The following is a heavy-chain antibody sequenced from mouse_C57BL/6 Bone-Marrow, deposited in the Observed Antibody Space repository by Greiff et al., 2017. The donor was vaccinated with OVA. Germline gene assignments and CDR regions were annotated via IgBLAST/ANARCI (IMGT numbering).Heavy chain of an antibody. CDR1: GYTFTSYW. CDR2: IHPNSGST. Sequence: QVQLQQPGAELVKPGASVKLSCKASGYTFTSYWMHWVKQRPGQGLEWIGMIHPNSGSTNYNEKFKSKATLTVDKSSSTAYMQLSSLTSEDSAVYYCARRHMVTGFDYWGQGTTLTVSS. CDR3: ARRHMVTGFDY. D-gene: IGHD2-2*01. J-gene: IGHJ2*01. V-gene: IGHV1-64*01.